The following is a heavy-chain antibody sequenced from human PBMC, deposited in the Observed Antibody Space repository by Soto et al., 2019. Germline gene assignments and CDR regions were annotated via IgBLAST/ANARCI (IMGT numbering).Heavy chain of an antibody. Sequence: GGSLRLSCAASGFTFSSYAMSWVRQAPGKGLEWVSAISGSGGSTYYADSVKGRFTISRDNSKNTLYLQMNSLRAGDTAVYYCANTATVTTLYYGMDVWGQGTTVTVSS. CDR3: ANTATVTTLYYGMDV. CDR2: ISGSGGST. V-gene: IGHV3-23*01. J-gene: IGHJ6*02. D-gene: IGHD4-17*01. CDR1: GFTFSSYA.